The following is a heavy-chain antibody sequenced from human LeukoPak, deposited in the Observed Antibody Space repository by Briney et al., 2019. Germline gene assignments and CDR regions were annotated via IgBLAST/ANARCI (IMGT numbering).Heavy chain of an antibody. CDR1: GFTFSSYA. CDR3: ARAMIMVRGVIINAYYYYYGMDV. Sequence: GGSLRLSCAASGFTFSSYAMHWVRQAPGKGLEWVAVISYDGSNKYYADSVKGRFTISRDNSKNTLYLQMNSLRAEDTAVYYCARAMIMVRGVIINAYYYYYGMDVWGQGTTVTVSS. CDR2: ISYDGSNK. D-gene: IGHD3-10*01. V-gene: IGHV3-30*04. J-gene: IGHJ6*02.